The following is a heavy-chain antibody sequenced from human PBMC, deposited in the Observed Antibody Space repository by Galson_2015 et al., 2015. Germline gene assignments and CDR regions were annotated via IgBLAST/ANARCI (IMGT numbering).Heavy chain of an antibody. V-gene: IGHV4-39*01. CDR2: ISYTENT. CDR1: GGSIGSGGYY. Sequence: ETLSLTCTVSGGSIGSGGYYWDWIRQPPGTGLEWIGGISYTENTYYNSSLKSRVTISVDTSKSQFSLKLSSVTAADTAVYYCARRVTPAGNFDYWGQGTLVTVSS. J-gene: IGHJ4*02. CDR3: ARRVTPAGNFDY. D-gene: IGHD1-14*01.